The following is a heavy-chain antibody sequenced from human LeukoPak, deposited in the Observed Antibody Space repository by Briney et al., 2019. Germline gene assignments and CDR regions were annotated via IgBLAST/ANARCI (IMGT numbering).Heavy chain of an antibody. CDR2: INPSGGST. CDR1: GYTFTGYY. CDR3: ARAPYYYYDSSVVYWFDP. V-gene: IGHV1-46*01. Sequence: ASVKVSCKASGYTFTGYYMHWVRQAPGQGLEWMGIINPSGGSTSYAQKFQGRVTMTRDTSTSTVYMELSSLRSEDTAVYYCARAPYYYYDSSVVYWFDPWGQGTLVTVSS. D-gene: IGHD3-22*01. J-gene: IGHJ5*02.